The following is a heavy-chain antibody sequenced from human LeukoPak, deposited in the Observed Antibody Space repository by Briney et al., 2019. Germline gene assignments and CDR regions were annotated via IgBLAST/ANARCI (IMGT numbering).Heavy chain of an antibody. D-gene: IGHD3-3*01. CDR2: IIPIFSTA. Sequence: ASLKVSCKASGGTFSSYAISWVRQAPGQGLEWMGGIIPIFSTANYAQKFQGRVTITADESTSTAYMELSSLRSEDTAVYYCARDPTEYYDFWSGYAVSRDAFDIWGQGTMVTVSS. CDR1: GGTFSSYA. J-gene: IGHJ3*02. V-gene: IGHV1-69*13. CDR3: ARDPTEYYDFWSGYAVSRDAFDI.